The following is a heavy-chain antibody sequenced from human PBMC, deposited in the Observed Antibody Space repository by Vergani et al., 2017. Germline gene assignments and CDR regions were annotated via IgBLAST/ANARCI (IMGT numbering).Heavy chain of an antibody. CDR1: GFTFSSYG. J-gene: IGHJ4*02. D-gene: IGHD6-13*01. CDR3: AKGWRIATAGYFDY. CDR2: ISYDGSNK. Sequence: QVQLVESGGGVVQPGRSLRLSCAASGFTFSSYGMHWVRQAPGKGLEWVAVISYDGSNKYYADSVKGRFTISRDNSKNTLYLQMNSLRAEDTAVYYCAKGWRIATAGYFDYWGRGTLVTVSS. V-gene: IGHV3-30*18.